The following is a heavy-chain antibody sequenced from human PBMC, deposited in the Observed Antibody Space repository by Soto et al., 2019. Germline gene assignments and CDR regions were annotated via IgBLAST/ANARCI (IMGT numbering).Heavy chain of an antibody. CDR3: ARGRYWDY. J-gene: IGHJ4*02. Sequence: QVHLVQSGAEVKKPGASVKVSCKGYGYAFTTYGITWVRQAPGQGLEWMGWISAHNGNTNYAQKLQGRATVTRDTSTSTAYMELRSLRSDDTAVYYCARGRYWDYWGQGALVTVSS. CDR2: ISAHNGNT. CDR1: GYAFTTYG. D-gene: IGHD2-8*02. V-gene: IGHV1-18*01.